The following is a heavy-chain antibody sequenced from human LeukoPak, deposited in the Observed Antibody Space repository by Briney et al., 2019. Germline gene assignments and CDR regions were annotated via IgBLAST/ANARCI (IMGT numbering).Heavy chain of an antibody. CDR3: ARARSGSYYIFDF. CDR1: GGTFSSYA. J-gene: IGHJ4*02. V-gene: IGHV1-69*04. Sequence: SVKVSCKASGGTFSSYAISWVRQAPGQGLEWMGRIIPILGIANYAQKFQGRVTITADKSTSTAYMELSSLRSEDTAVYYCARARSGSYYIFDFWGQGTLVTVSS. D-gene: IGHD1-26*01. CDR2: IIPILGIA.